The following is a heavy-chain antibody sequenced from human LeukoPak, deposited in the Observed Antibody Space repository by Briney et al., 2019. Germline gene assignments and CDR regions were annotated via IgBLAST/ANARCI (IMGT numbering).Heavy chain of an antibody. V-gene: IGHV4-30-4*08. CDR3: ARDLLGYGDYVS. Sequence: SETLSLTCTVSGGSINSGNYYWTWIRQPPGKGPEWIGYIYYSGGTYYNPSLRGRVTISVDTSKNQFSLKLNSVTAADTAVYYCARDLLGYGDYVSWGQGALVTVSS. CDR2: IYYSGGT. D-gene: IGHD4-17*01. CDR1: GGSINSGNYY. J-gene: IGHJ5*02.